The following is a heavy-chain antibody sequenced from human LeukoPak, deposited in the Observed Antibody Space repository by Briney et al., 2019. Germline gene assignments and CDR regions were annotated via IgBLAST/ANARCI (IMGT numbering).Heavy chain of an antibody. Sequence: GESLKISCKGSGYSFTTYSIGWVRQMPGKGLEWMGIIYPGDSDARYSPSFQGQVTILVDKSISTAYLQWSSLKASDTAMYYCAGEYNGYDQIDYWGQGTLVTVSS. V-gene: IGHV5-51*01. D-gene: IGHD5-12*01. CDR2: IYPGDSDA. CDR3: AGEYNGYDQIDY. CDR1: GYSFTTYS. J-gene: IGHJ4*02.